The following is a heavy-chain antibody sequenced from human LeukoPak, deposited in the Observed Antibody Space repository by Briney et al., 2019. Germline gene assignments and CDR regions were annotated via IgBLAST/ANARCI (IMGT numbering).Heavy chain of an antibody. CDR1: GGSISSSSYY. D-gene: IGHD3-22*01. CDR3: ARDSDYYDSSGSHY. CDR2: IYYSGST. Sequence: SETLSLTCTVSGGSISSSSYYWGWIRQPPGKGLEWIGSIYYSGSTYYNPSLKSRVTISVDTSKNQFSLKLSSVTAADTAVYYCARDSDYYDSSGSHYWGQGTLVTVSS. V-gene: IGHV4-39*07. J-gene: IGHJ4*02.